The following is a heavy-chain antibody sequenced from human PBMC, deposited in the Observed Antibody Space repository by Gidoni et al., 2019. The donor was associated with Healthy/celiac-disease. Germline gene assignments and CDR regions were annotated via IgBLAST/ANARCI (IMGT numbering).Heavy chain of an antibody. V-gene: IGHV1-18*01. CDR1: GYTLTSNG. D-gene: IGHD5-12*01. J-gene: IGHJ4*02. CDR2: ISAYNGNT. CDR3: ARKFRDGFDSY. Sequence: QVQLVQSGAEVKKPCASVEVSCRASGYTLTSNGLSWGRQAPGQGLEWMGWISAYNGNTNYAQKLQGRVTMTTDTSTSTAYIDLRSLRSDDTAVYYCARKFRDGFDSYWGQGTLVTVSS.